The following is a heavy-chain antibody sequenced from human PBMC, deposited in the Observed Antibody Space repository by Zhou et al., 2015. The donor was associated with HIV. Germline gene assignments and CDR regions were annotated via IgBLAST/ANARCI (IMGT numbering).Heavy chain of an antibody. V-gene: IGHV3-64*01. Sequence: EVQLVESGGRLGPAWGGSLRLSCAASGFTFSSYDIYWVRQAPGKGLEFVSAISSNGGSTYYANSVKGRFTISRDNSKNMLDLQMGSLRAEDMAVYFCARGSYWAFDIWGQGTMVTVSS. CDR3: ARGSYWAFDI. CDR1: GFTFSSYD. CDR2: ISSNGGST. J-gene: IGHJ3*02. D-gene: IGHD1-26*01.